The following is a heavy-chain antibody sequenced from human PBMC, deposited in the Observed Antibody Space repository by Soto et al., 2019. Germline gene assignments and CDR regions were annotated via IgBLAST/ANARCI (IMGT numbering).Heavy chain of an antibody. V-gene: IGHV6-1*01. D-gene: IGHD2-2*02. CDR2: TYYRSKWYN. J-gene: IGHJ6*02. CDR3: ARGYCSSTSCYSYYYYGMDV. CDR1: GDSVSINSAA. Sequence: PSQTLSLTCAISGDSVSINSAAWNLIRQSPSRGLEWLGRTYYRSKWYNDYAVSVKSRITINPDTSKNQFSLQLNSVTPEDTAVYYCARGYCSSTSCYSYYYYGMDVWGQGTTVTV.